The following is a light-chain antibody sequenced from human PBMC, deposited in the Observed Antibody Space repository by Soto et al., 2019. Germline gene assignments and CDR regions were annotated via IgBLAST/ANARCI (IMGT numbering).Light chain of an antibody. Sequence: EIVLTQSPGTLSLSPGERATLSCRASQSVSSSYLAWYQQQPGQAPRLLIYGASSRATGIPDRFSGSGSGTDFTLTISRLEPEDFAAYYCQQYGSSSWTFGQGTKV. CDR2: GAS. J-gene: IGKJ1*01. V-gene: IGKV3-20*01. CDR3: QQYGSSSWT. CDR1: QSVSSSY.